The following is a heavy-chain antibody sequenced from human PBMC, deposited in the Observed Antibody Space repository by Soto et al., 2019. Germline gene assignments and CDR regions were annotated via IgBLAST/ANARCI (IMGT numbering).Heavy chain of an antibody. Sequence: GGSLRLSCAASGFTVSSNYMSWVRQAPGKGLEWVSVIYSGGSTYYADSVKGRFTISRHNSKNTLYLQMNSLRAEDTAVYYCARVTRPGIQLWTGYMDVWGKGTTVTVSS. CDR2: IYSGGST. V-gene: IGHV3-53*04. J-gene: IGHJ6*03. CDR3: ARVTRPGIQLWTGYMDV. D-gene: IGHD5-18*01. CDR1: GFTVSSNY.